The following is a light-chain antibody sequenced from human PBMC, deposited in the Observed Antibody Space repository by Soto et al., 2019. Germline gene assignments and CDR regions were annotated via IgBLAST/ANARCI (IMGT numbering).Light chain of an antibody. J-gene: IGKJ5*01. CDR3: QQYHNWPPIT. V-gene: IGKV3D-15*01. CDR1: QSVSSSY. CDR2: GAS. Sequence: DIVWTQSPGTLSRSPWERATLSCRSIQSVSSSYLAWYQQKPGQAPRLLIYGASTRATGIPARFSGSGSGTEFTLTISNLQSEDFAVYFCQQYHNWPPITFGQGTRLEIK.